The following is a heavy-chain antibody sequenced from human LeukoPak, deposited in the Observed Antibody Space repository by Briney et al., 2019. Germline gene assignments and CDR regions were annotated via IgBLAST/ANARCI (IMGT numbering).Heavy chain of an antibody. Sequence: PSETLSLTCAVSGYSLGKNYYWGWIRQPPGKGLEWIGRIYGTGSTSYNPSLMNRVTMSVDTSKNHFFLKLTSVTAADTAVYYCARYDSRGSASTRFDYWGQGILVTISS. J-gene: IGHJ4*02. D-gene: IGHD3-16*01. CDR3: ARYDSRGSASTRFDY. CDR1: GYSLGKNYY. V-gene: IGHV4-38-2*01. CDR2: IYGTGST.